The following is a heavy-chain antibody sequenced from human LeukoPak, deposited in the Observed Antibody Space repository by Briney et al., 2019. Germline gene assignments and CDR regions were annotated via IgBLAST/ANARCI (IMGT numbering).Heavy chain of an antibody. Sequence: LVKVSCKASGGTLSSYAISWVRQAPGQGLEWMGGIIPIFGTANYAQKFQGRVTITADESTSTAYMELSSLRSEDTAVYYCARDRCSGGSCYFDYWGQGTLVTVSS. J-gene: IGHJ4*02. V-gene: IGHV1-69*01. CDR1: GGTLSSYA. D-gene: IGHD2-15*01. CDR2: IIPIFGTA. CDR3: ARDRCSGGSCYFDY.